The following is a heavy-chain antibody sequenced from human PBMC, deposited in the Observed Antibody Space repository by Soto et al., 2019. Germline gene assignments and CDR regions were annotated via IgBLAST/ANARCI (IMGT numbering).Heavy chain of an antibody. CDR3: EKGGSWSGHN. CDR1: GFTFSSYG. V-gene: IGHV3-30*18. D-gene: IGHD3-3*01. J-gene: IGHJ4*02. CDR2: ISYDGSDK. Sequence: QVQLVESGGGVVQPGRSLRLSCAASGFTFSSYGMHWVRQAPGKGLEWVAVISYDGSDKYYADSVKGRFTISRDNSKNTLNLEMQSLRDEDTAVDHGEKGGSWSGHNWGQGTLVTVSS.